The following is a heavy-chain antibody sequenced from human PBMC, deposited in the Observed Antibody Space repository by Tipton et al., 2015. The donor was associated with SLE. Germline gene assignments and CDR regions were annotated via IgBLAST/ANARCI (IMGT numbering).Heavy chain of an antibody. J-gene: IGHJ3*02. CDR1: GYSISSGYY. CDR3: ARGTMIVRAFDI. D-gene: IGHD3-22*01. Sequence: TLSLTCAVSGYSISSGYYWGWIRRPPGKGLEWIGGIYHSGGTYYNPSLKSRVTISVDTSKNQFSLKLSSVTAADTAVYYCARGTMIVRAFDIWGQGTMVTVSS. CDR2: IYHSGGT. V-gene: IGHV4-38-2*01.